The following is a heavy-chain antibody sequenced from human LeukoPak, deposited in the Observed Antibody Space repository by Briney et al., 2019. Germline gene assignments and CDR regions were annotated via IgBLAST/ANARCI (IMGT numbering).Heavy chain of an antibody. D-gene: IGHD2-21*02. CDR2: IYHSGST. CDR3: ARGGREDCGGDCYSYTYFDY. CDR1: GGSISSGNW. V-gene: IGHV4-4*02. Sequence: SETLSLTCAISGGSISSGNWWSWVRQPPGKGLEWIGEIYHSGSTNYNPPLQSRVTISVDRSKNQFSLKLTSVTAADTAVYYCARGGREDCGGDCYSYTYFDYWGQGTLVTVSS. J-gene: IGHJ4*02.